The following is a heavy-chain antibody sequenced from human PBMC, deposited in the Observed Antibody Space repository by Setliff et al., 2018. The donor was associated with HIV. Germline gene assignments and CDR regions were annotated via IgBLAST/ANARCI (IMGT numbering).Heavy chain of an antibody. CDR3: ARQRHGGAGAHDYYYYYMDV. CDR1: GGSISNYY. Sequence: PSETLSLTCTVSGGSISNYYWSWIRQPAEKGLEWIGRIYSSGRTNYNPSLKSRVTMSVDTSKNQFSLKLSSVTAADTAVYYCARQRHGGAGAHDYYYYYMDVWGKGTTVTVSS. CDR2: IYSSGRT. J-gene: IGHJ6*03. D-gene: IGHD3-16*01. V-gene: IGHV4-4*07.